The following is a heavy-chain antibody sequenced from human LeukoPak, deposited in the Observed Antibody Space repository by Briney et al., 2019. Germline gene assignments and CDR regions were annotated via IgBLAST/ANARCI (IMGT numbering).Heavy chain of an antibody. J-gene: IGHJ3*02. Sequence: SETLSLTCTVSGGSISSYYWSWIRQPPGKGLEWVGYIYYSGSTNYNPSLKSRVTISVDTSKNQFSLKLSSVTAADTAVYYCARFYDSSGRHPSDAFDIWGQGTMVTVSS. CDR3: ARFYDSSGRHPSDAFDI. V-gene: IGHV4-59*12. CDR2: IYYSGST. CDR1: GGSISSYY. D-gene: IGHD3-22*01.